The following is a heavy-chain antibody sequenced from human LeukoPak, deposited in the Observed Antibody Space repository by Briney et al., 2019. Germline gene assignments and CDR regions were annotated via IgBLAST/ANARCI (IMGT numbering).Heavy chain of an antibody. D-gene: IGHD6-19*01. CDR2: IYYSGST. Sequence: SETLSLTCTVSGGSISSSSYYWGWIRQPPGKGLEWIGSIYYSGSTYYNPSLKSRVTISVDTSKNQFSLKLSSVTAADTAVYYCARQRGSSGWPNYYYYMDVWGKGTTVTVSS. J-gene: IGHJ6*03. CDR3: ARQRGSSGWPNYYYYMDV. V-gene: IGHV4-39*01. CDR1: GGSISSSSYY.